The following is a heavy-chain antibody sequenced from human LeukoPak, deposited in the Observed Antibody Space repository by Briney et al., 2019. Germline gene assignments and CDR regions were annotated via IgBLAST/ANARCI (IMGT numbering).Heavy chain of an antibody. Sequence: GASVKVSCKASGYSFTRYGFNWVRQAPGQGLEWMGWINAYNGNTKYAQKVQARVTMTTDTSTSTAYMELRSLRSDDTAVYYCTREGANYGVTGDVWGQGTTVTVSS. D-gene: IGHD3-10*01. CDR1: GYSFTRYG. V-gene: IGHV1-18*04. J-gene: IGHJ6*02. CDR2: INAYNGNT. CDR3: TREGANYGVTGDV.